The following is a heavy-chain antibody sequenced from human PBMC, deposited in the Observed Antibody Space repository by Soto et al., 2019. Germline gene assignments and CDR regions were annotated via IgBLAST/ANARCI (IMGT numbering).Heavy chain of an antibody. Sequence: GASVKVSCKASGYTFTSYGISWVRQAPGQGLEWMGGIIPIFGTANYAQKFQGRVTITADESTSTAYMELSSLRSEDTAVYYCAMVDVYVTPSPQDVWGQGTTVTVSS. CDR3: AMVDVYVTPSPQDV. CDR2: IIPIFGTA. D-gene: IGHD3-16*01. J-gene: IGHJ6*02. V-gene: IGHV1-69*13. CDR1: GYTFTSYG.